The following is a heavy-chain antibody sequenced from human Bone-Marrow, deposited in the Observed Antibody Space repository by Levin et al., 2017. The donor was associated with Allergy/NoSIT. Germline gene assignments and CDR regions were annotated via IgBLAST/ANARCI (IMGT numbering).Heavy chain of an antibody. D-gene: IGHD4-23*01. CDR3: AKAKWELSSLDGFDV. V-gene: IGHV3-9*01. CDR2: ITWNSRRI. J-gene: IGHJ3*01. Sequence: SLKISCTTAGFTFDDYALHWVRQAPGKGLEWLAGITWNSRRIDYAESVRGRFTISRDNAKNSLYLQMDSLRSEDTALYFCAKAKWELSSLDGFDVWGQATMVTVSS. CDR1: GFTFDDYA.